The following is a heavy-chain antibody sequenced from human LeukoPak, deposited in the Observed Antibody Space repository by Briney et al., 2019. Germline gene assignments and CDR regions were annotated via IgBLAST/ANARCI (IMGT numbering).Heavy chain of an antibody. Sequence: ASVKVSCKASGGTFSSYAISWVRQAPGQGLEWMGWISAYNGNTNYAQKLQGRVTMTTDTSTSTAYMELRSLRSDDTAVYYCARDPRVTTVTTSLLDYWGQGTLVTVSS. CDR2: ISAYNGNT. V-gene: IGHV1-18*01. D-gene: IGHD4-17*01. CDR3: ARDPRVTTVTTSLLDY. CDR1: GGTFSSYA. J-gene: IGHJ4*02.